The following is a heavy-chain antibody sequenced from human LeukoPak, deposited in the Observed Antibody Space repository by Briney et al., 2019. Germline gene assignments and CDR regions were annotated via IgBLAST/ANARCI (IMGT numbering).Heavy chain of an antibody. Sequence: PSETLSLTCTVSGYSISSGYYWGWIRPPPGKGLEWIGSIYHSGSTYYNPSVKSRVTISVDTSKKQFSLKLSSVTAADTAVYYCARDSGYDFWSGYFRQNWFDPWGQGTLVTVSS. D-gene: IGHD3-3*01. CDR2: IYHSGST. CDR1: GYSISSGYY. V-gene: IGHV4-38-2*02. J-gene: IGHJ5*02. CDR3: ARDSGYDFWSGYFRQNWFDP.